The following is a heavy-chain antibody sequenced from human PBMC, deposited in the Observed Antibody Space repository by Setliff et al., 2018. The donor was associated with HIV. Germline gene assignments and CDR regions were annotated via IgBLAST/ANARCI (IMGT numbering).Heavy chain of an antibody. Sequence: TSETLSLTCTVSGGSISSGRYYWSWIRQPAGKGLEWIGHIYTSGSTNYNPSLKSRVTIPVDPSKNQFSLKLNSVTAADTAVYYCARQEAGYYFDSSGYYFDYWGLGTLVTVSS. V-gene: IGHV4-61*09. CDR1: GGSISSGRYY. D-gene: IGHD3-22*01. CDR2: IYTSGST. J-gene: IGHJ4*02. CDR3: ARQEAGYYFDSSGYYFDY.